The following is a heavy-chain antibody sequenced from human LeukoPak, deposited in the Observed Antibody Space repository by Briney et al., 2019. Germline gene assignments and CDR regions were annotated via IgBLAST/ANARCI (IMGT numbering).Heavy chain of an antibody. CDR2: ISAYNGNT. V-gene: IGHV1-18*01. CDR1: GYTFTSYG. CDR3: ARDQPNPGPYSSSWYGEYFQH. Sequence: ASVKVSCKASGYTFTSYGISWVRQAPGQGLEWMGWISAYNGNTNYAQKLQGRVTMTTDTSTNTAYMELRSLRSDDTAVYYCARDQPNPGPYSSSWYGEYFQHWGQGTLVTVSS. D-gene: IGHD6-13*01. J-gene: IGHJ1*01.